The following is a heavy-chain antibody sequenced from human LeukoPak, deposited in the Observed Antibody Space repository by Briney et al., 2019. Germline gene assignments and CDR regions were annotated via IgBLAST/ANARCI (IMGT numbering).Heavy chain of an antibody. Sequence: GRSLRLSCAASGFTFSSYGMHWVRQAPGKGLEWVAVIWYDGSNKYYADSVKGRFTISRDNSKNTLYPQMNSLRAEDTAVYYCAREGRRTIGLAYYYYGMDVWGQGTTVTVSS. CDR1: GFTFSSYG. D-gene: IGHD1-1*01. V-gene: IGHV3-33*01. J-gene: IGHJ6*02. CDR2: IWYDGSNK. CDR3: AREGRRTIGLAYYYYGMDV.